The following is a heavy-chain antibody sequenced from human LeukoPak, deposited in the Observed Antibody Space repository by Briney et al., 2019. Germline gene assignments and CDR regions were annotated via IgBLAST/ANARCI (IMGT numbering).Heavy chain of an antibody. D-gene: IGHD4-17*01. V-gene: IGHV3-11*01. CDR3: AKEPDYGDPY. CDR1: GFTLTDHY. CDR2: ITSSGNTR. Sequence: GGSLRLSCTVSGFTLTDHYMSWFRQSPGRGLEWISWITSSGNTRDYADSVKGRFTISRDNTKNSVYLQMTSLRPDDTAVYYCAKEPDYGDPYWGQGTLVTVSS. J-gene: IGHJ4*02.